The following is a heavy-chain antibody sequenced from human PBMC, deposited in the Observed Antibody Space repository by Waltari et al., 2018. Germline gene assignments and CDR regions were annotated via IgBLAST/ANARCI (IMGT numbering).Heavy chain of an antibody. CDR2: INGYGTST. Sequence: EVQLVESGGGLVQFGGSLRLSCAASGFTFSSYYMHWVRQTPGTGLVWVSRINGYGTSTTYADSVKGRFTTSRDNARNTLHLQMNSLRVEDTAVYYCATGDSHAFDMWGQGTLVIVSS. CDR1: GFTFSSYY. J-gene: IGHJ3*02. V-gene: IGHV3-74*01. CDR3: ATGDSHAFDM. D-gene: IGHD4-17*01.